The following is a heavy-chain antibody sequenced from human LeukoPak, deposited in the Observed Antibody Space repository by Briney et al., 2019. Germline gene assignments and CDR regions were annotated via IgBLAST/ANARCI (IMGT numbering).Heavy chain of an antibody. CDR2: ISSSSSYI. J-gene: IGHJ6*01. V-gene: IGHV3-21*01. Sequence: PGGSLRLSCAASGFTFSSYTMIWVRQAPGKGLEWVSYISSSSSYIYYADSVKGRFTISRDNAENSLYLQMNSLRAEDTAVYYCARGSEGYCSGGGCYYGMDVWGQGTTVTVSS. D-gene: IGHD2-15*01. CDR1: GFTFSSYT. CDR3: ARGSEGYCSGGGCYYGMDV.